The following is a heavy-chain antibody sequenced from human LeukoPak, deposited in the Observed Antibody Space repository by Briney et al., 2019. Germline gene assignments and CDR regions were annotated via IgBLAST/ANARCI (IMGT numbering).Heavy chain of an antibody. J-gene: IGHJ6*03. Sequence: ASVKVSCKASGYTFTSYDINWVRQATGQGLEWMGWMNPNSGNTGYAQKFQGRVTITRNTSISTAYMELSSLRSEDTAVYYCARTDRWNYGYSGNYYYYYMDVWGKGTTVTISS. CDR2: MNPNSGNT. CDR3: ARTDRWNYGYSGNYYYYYMDV. V-gene: IGHV1-8*03. CDR1: GYTFTSYD. D-gene: IGHD5-18*01.